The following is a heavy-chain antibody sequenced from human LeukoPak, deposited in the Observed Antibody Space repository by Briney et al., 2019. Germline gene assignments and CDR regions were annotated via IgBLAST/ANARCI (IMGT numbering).Heavy chain of an antibody. J-gene: IGHJ4*02. Sequence: GGSLRLSCAAPGFTFSDYYMDWVRQAPGKGREWVGRIRNKGRSYTTEYAASVKGRFTISRDDSKNSLYLQMNNLKIEDTALYYCAVIVGARSFDYWGQGTLVTVSS. V-gene: IGHV3-72*01. CDR1: GFTFSDYY. D-gene: IGHD1-26*01. CDR2: IRNKGRSYTT. CDR3: AVIVGARSFDY.